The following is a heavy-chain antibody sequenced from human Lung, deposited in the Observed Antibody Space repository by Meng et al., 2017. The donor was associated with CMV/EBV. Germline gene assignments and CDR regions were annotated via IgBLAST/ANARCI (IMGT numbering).Heavy chain of an antibody. D-gene: IGHD4-23*01. V-gene: IGHV6-1*01. CDR1: GDIVSSNSAA. CDR3: ARGINGGCGD. J-gene: IGHJ4*02. CDR2: TYYRSKWYH. Sequence: VQLQQSGPGLVKPSQTLSLTCAIFGDIVSSNSAAWHWIRQSPSRGLEWLGRTYYRSKWYHEYAVSVKSRITISPDTPKNQFSLQLNSMTPEDTAVYYCARGINGGCGDWGQGTLVTVSS.